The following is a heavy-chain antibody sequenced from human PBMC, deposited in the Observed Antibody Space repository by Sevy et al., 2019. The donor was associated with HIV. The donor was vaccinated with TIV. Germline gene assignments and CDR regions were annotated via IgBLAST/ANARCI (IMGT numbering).Heavy chain of an antibody. J-gene: IGHJ4*02. V-gene: IGHV1-24*01. Sequence: ASVKVSCKVSGYTLTALSMHWVRQTPGQGLEWMGGFDPEDDKAIYAQKFQGRVTVTEDTSTDTAYMELSSLRSDDTAVYYCATTKVKTYVVRFLEWLYWGQGTLVTVSS. CDR3: ATTKVKTYVVRFLEWLY. D-gene: IGHD3-3*01. CDR1: GYTLTALS. CDR2: FDPEDDKA.